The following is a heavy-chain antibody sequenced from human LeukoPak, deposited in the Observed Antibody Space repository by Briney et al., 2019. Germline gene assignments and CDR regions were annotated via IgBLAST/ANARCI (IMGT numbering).Heavy chain of an antibody. V-gene: IGHV4-34*01. J-gene: IGHJ6*02. Sequence: PSETLSLTCAIYDESFSGYLSVSYWSWVRRPPGKGLGWIGEIDRHGRTNYNPSLKSRVTISVDTSKTQFSLKLSSVTAADTAVYYCARCRPVAGILRLVANNGMDVWGQGTTVTVSS. CDR2: IDRHGRT. D-gene: IGHD6-19*01. CDR1: DESFSGYLSVSY. CDR3: ARCRPVAGILRLVANNGMDV.